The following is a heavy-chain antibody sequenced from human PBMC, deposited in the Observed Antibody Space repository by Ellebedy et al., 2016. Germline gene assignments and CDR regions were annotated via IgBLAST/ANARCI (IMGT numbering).Heavy chain of an antibody. J-gene: IGHJ4*02. V-gene: IGHV4-34*01. Sequence: SETLSLTXAVYGGSFSGYYWSWIRQPPGKGLEWIGEINHSGSTNYNPSLKSRVTISVDTSKNQFSLKLSSVTAADTAVYYCARVPLAARIDYWGQGTLVTVSS. CDR2: INHSGST. CDR3: ARVPLAARIDY. D-gene: IGHD6-6*01. CDR1: GGSFSGYY.